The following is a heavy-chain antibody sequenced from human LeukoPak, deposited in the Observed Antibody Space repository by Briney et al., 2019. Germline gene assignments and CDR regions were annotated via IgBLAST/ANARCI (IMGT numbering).Heavy chain of an antibody. CDR3: ATTLGIVGY. Sequence: PGGSLRLSCEASGFTFSNHWMHWVRQTPEKGLVWVSNISPDGSRTDYADSVKGRFTISRDNAENTLYLQMNSLRAEDTAVYYCATTLGIVGYWGQGTLVTVSS. D-gene: IGHD7-27*01. V-gene: IGHV3-74*01. CDR1: GFTFSNHW. CDR2: ISPDGSRT. J-gene: IGHJ4*02.